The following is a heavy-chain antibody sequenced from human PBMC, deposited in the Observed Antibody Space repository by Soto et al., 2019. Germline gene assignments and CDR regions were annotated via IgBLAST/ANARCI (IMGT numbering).Heavy chain of an antibody. V-gene: IGHV4-59*01. CDR3: ARDKHFDWLPASNAFDI. D-gene: IGHD3-9*01. CDR2: IYYSGST. CDR1: GGSISSYY. Sequence: PSETLSLTCTVSGGSISSYYWSWIRQPPGKGLEWIGYIYYSGSTNYNPSLKSRVTISVDTSKNQFSPKLSSVTAADTAVYYCARDKHFDWLPASNAFDIWGQGTMVTVSS. J-gene: IGHJ3*02.